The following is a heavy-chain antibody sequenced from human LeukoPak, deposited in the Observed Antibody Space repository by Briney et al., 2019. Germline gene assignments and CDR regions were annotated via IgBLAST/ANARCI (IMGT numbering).Heavy chain of an antibody. J-gene: IGHJ3*02. CDR1: GYSVTSYW. Sequence: GESLKISCKGSGYSVTSYWIGWVRQMPGKGLEWMAIIYPGDSDTRYSPSFQGQVTISADKSISTAYLQWSSLKASDTAMYYCARHSHHSITGGAFDRCGHQTKLTVSS. V-gene: IGHV5-51*01. CDR2: IYPGDSDT. D-gene: IGHD2-21*01. CDR3: ARHSHHSITGGAFDR.